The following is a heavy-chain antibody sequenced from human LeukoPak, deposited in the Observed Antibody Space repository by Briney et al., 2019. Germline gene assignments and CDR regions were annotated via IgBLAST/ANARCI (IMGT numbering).Heavy chain of an antibody. CDR1: GDSVSSNSVT. CDR3: ARRLTQYDCFDP. J-gene: IGHJ5*02. Sequence: SQTLSLTCAISGDSVSSNSVTWNWIRQSPSRGLEWLGRTYYRSTWYNDYAVSVRGRITVNPDTSKNQFSLHLNSVTPEGTAVYYCARRLTQYDCFDPWGQGILVTVSS. V-gene: IGHV6-1*01. D-gene: IGHD2-2*01. CDR2: TYYRSTWYN.